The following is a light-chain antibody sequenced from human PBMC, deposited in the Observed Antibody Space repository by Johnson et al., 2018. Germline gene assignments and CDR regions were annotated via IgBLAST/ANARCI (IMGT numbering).Light chain of an antibody. J-gene: IGLJ1*01. CDR3: GTWDSSLSAGNV. CDR2: ENN. V-gene: IGLV1-51*02. Sequence: QSVLTQPPSVSAAPGQKVTISCSGSSSNIGNNYVSWYQQLPGTAPKLLIYENNKRPSGIPDRFSGSKSGTSATPGITGLPTGDEADYYCGTWDSSLSAGNVFGTGTKVTVL. CDR1: SSNIGNNY.